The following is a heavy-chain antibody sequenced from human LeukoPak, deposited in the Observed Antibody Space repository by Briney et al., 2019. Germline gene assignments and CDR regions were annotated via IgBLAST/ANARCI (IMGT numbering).Heavy chain of an antibody. CDR3: ARPGERSRRDWNLDQ. J-gene: IGHJ4*02. CDR1: GYSFSNYW. V-gene: IGHV5-51*01. Sequence: EESLLISCKASGYSFSNYWIGWVRQVPGKGLEWMGIVYPSDSDTRYSPSFQGQVTISADKSISTAYLQWSSLKASDTAVYYCARPGERSRRDWNLDQWGQGTLLTVSP. D-gene: IGHD1-1*01. CDR2: VYPSDSDT.